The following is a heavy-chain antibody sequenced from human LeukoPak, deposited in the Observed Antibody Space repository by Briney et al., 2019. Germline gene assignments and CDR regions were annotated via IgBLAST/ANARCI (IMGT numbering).Heavy chain of an antibody. Sequence: PSETLSLTCAVYGVSFSGYYWSWIRQPPGKGLEWIGEINHSGSTNYNPSLKSRVTISVDTSKNQFSLKLSSVTAADTAVYYCARGRITIFGVGDYYYYGMDVWGQGTTVTVSS. V-gene: IGHV4-34*01. CDR3: ARGRITIFGVGDYYYYGMDV. CDR1: GVSFSGYY. J-gene: IGHJ6*02. CDR2: INHSGST. D-gene: IGHD3-3*01.